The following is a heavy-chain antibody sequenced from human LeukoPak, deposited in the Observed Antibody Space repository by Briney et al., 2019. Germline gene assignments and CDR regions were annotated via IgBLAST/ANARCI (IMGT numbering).Heavy chain of an antibody. CDR1: GFTFDDYA. D-gene: IGHD3-10*01. J-gene: IGHJ6*02. V-gene: IGHV3-43*02. CDR3: AKDIIGLSPGYYYGMDV. CDR2: ISGDGGST. Sequence: GGFLRLSCAASGFTFDDYAMHWVRQAPGKGLEWVSLISGDGGSTYYADSVKGRFTISRDNSKNSLYLQMNSLGTEDTALYYCAKDIIGLSPGYYYGMDVWGQGTTVTVSS.